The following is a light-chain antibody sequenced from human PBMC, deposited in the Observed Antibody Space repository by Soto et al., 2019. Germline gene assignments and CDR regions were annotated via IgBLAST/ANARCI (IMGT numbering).Light chain of an antibody. J-gene: IGLJ3*02. V-gene: IGLV1-44*01. Sequence: QSVLTQPPSASGTPGQRVTIACSGSSSNIGSTTGKWYQQLPGTAPKLLIYKNNQRPSGVPDRFSGSKYGTSASLAISGLQSEDESDYYCAAWDDSLNGVVFGGGTKLTVL. CDR1: SSNIGSTT. CDR3: AAWDDSLNGVV. CDR2: KNN.